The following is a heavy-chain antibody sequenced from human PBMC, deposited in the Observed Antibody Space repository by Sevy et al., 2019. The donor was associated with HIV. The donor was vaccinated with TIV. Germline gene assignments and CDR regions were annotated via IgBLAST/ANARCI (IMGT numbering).Heavy chain of an antibody. J-gene: IGHJ6*02. V-gene: IGHV3-48*03. CDR2: ISSSGSTI. D-gene: IGHD2-15*01. Sequence: GGSLRLSCAASGFTFSSYEMNWVRQAPGKGLEWVSYISSSGSTIYYADSVKGRFTISRDNAKNSLYLQMNSLRAEDTAVYYCASLYCSGGSCYPYYYYGMDVWGRGTTVTVSS. CDR3: ASLYCSGGSCYPYYYYGMDV. CDR1: GFTFSSYE.